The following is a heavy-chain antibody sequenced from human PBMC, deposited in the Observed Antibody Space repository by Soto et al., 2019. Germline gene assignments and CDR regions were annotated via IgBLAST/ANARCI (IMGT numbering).Heavy chain of an antibody. CDR1: GGSISSYY. CDR3: AREGYSSSWYALGFDY. J-gene: IGHJ4*02. CDR2: IYYSGST. Sequence: SETLSLTCTVSGGSISSYYWSWIRQPPGKGLEWIGYIYYSGSTNYNPSLKSQVTISVDTSKNQFSLKLSSVTAADTAVYYCAREGYSSSWYALGFDYWGQGTLVTVSS. V-gene: IGHV4-59*01. D-gene: IGHD6-13*01.